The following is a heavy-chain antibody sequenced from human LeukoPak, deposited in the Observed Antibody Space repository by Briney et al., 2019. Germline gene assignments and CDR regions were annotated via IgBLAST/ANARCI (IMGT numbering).Heavy chain of an antibody. CDR2: ISYDGSNK. V-gene: IGHV3-30*18. D-gene: IGHD2-21*02. Sequence: GGSLRLSCAASGFTFSSYGMHWVRQAPGKGLEWVAVISYDGSNKYYADSVKGRFTISRDNSKNTLYLQMNSLRAEDTAVYYCAKERMEVMTYWGQGTLVTVPS. J-gene: IGHJ4*02. CDR3: AKERMEVMTY. CDR1: GFTFSSYG.